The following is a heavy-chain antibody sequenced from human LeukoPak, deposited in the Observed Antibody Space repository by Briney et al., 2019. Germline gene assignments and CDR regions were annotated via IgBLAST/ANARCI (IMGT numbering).Heavy chain of an antibody. D-gene: IGHD3-22*01. CDR1: GGSIRSSDW. Sequence: SETLSLTCAVSGGSIRSSDWWSWVRQPPGKGLEWIGEVSQSGNTNYNPSLKTRVTITIDKPKNQFSLKLNSVTAADTAVYYCARDRDSSGYQDAFDIWGQGTMVTVSS. V-gene: IGHV4-4*02. J-gene: IGHJ3*02. CDR3: ARDRDSSGYQDAFDI. CDR2: VSQSGNT.